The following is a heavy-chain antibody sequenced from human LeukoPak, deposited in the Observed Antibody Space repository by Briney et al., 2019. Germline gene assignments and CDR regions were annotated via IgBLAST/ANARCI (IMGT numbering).Heavy chain of an antibody. D-gene: IGHD3-22*01. Sequence: PSETLSLTCTVSGGYISSYYWSWIRQPPGKGVEWTGYIYASGSTNYNPSPKSRVAISVDTSKNQFSLKLSSVTAADTAVYYCARRWRDYYDSSGYYRVSYYYYMDVWGKGTTVTVSS. J-gene: IGHJ6*03. CDR1: GGYISSYY. CDR3: ARRWRDYYDSSGYYRVSYYYYMDV. CDR2: IYASGST. V-gene: IGHV4-4*09.